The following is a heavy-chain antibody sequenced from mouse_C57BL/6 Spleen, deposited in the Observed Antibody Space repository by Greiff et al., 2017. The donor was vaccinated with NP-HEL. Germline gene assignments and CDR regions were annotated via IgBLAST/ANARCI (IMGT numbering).Heavy chain of an antibody. V-gene: IGHV5-15*01. J-gene: IGHJ4*01. Sequence: EVMLVESGGGLVQPGGSLKLSCAASGFTFSDYGMAWVRQAPRKGPEWVAFISNLAYSIYYADTVTGRFTISRENATNTLYLEMSSLRSEDTAMYYCARLYGAMDYWGQGTSVTVSS. CDR2: ISNLAYSI. CDR3: ARLYGAMDY. CDR1: GFTFSDYG. D-gene: IGHD1-1*01.